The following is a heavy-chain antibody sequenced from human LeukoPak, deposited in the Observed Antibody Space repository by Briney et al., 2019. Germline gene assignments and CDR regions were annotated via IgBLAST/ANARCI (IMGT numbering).Heavy chain of an antibody. J-gene: IGHJ5*02. D-gene: IGHD6-13*01. CDR2: INHSGST. CDR3: ASLLLGSWYWFDP. V-gene: IGHV4-34*01. Sequence: SETLSLTCAVYGGSFSGYYWSWIRQRPGKGLERIGEINHSGSTNYNPSLKSRVTISVDTSKNQFSLKLSSVTAADTAVYYCASLLLGSWYWFDPWGQGALVTVSS. CDR1: GGSFSGYY.